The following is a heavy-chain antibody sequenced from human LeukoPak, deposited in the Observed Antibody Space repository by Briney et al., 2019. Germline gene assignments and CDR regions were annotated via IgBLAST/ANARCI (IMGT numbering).Heavy chain of an antibody. J-gene: IGHJ4*02. CDR1: GYTYTSYD. CDR3: AREGGADWLNDY. Sequence: ASVKVSCKASGYTYTSYDINWVRQAPGQGLEWMGWMNPNSGNTGYAQKFQGRVTMTRNTSISTAYMELSSLRSEDTAVYYCAREGGADWLNDYWGQGTLVTVSS. D-gene: IGHD3-9*01. V-gene: IGHV1-8*01. CDR2: MNPNSGNT.